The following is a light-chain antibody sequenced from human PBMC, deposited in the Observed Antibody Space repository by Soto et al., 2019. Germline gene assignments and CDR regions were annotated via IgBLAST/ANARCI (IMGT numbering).Light chain of an antibody. Sequence: EIVMTQSPAPLSLSPGEGATLSCRASQSVSRNYLAWYQQKPGQAPRLLIYTASRRATGIPDRFSGSGSGTDFTLTISRLEPEDSALYYCQQYSRAPITFGQGTRLEI. J-gene: IGKJ5*01. CDR2: TAS. V-gene: IGKV3-20*01. CDR3: QQYSRAPIT. CDR1: QSVSRNY.